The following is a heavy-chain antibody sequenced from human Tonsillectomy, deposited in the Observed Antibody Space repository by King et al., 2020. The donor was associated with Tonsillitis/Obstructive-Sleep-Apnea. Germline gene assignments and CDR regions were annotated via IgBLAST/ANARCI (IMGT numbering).Heavy chain of an antibody. CDR1: GFTFSSYG. J-gene: IGHJ4*02. V-gene: IGHV3-33*01. CDR2: IWYDGSNK. CDR3: ARERIAVAGMDY. D-gene: IGHD6-19*01. Sequence: VQLVESGGGVVQPGRSLRLSCAASGFTFSSYGMHWVRQAPGKGLEWVAVIWYDGSNKYYADSVKGRFTISRDNSKNTLYLQMNSLRAEDTAVYYCARERIAVAGMDYWGQGTLVTVSS.